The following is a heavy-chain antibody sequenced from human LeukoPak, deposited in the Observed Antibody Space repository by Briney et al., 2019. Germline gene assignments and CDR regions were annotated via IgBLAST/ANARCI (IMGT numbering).Heavy chain of an antibody. CDR2: ISRSGSTK. J-gene: IGHJ4*02. CDR1: GFTFSDYN. V-gene: IGHV3-11*04. CDR3: AKDRGFGVFFQYYFDY. D-gene: IGHD3-10*01. Sequence: PGGSLRLSCAASGFTFSDYNMRWIRQAPGKGLEWVSSISRSGSTKYYADSVKGRFTISRDNSKNTLYVQMNSLRAEDTAVYYCAKDRGFGVFFQYYFDYWGQGTLVTVSS.